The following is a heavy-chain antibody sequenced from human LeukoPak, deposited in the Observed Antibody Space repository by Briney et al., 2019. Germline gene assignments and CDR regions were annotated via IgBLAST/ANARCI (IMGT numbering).Heavy chain of an antibody. CDR1: GGSISSSSYY. D-gene: IGHD1-1*01. CDR3: ARDGIWYFDL. CDR2: IYYSGST. Sequence: PSETLSLTCTVSGGSISSSSYYWGWIRQPPGKGLEWIGSIYYSGSTYYNPSLKSRVTISVDTSKNQFSLKLSSVTAADTAVYYCARDGIWYFDLWGRGTLVTVSS. V-gene: IGHV4-39*07. J-gene: IGHJ2*01.